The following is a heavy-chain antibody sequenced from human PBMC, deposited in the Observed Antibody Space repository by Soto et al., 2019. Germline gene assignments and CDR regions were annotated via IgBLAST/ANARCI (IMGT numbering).Heavy chain of an antibody. Sequence: QVYLVESGGGVVQPGRSLRLSCAASAFTFSNYAMHWVRQAPGRGLEWVALIWSDGSNEHYADSLKGRFTISRDNSKNTVYLQMNSLTADDTAVYYCARERIAARRTLDYWGQGTLVTVSS. CDR2: IWSDGSNE. CDR3: ARERIAARRTLDY. J-gene: IGHJ4*02. V-gene: IGHV3-33*01. CDR1: AFTFSNYA. D-gene: IGHD6-6*01.